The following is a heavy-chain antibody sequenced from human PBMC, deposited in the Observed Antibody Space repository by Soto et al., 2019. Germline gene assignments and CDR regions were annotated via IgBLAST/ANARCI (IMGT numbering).Heavy chain of an antibody. J-gene: IGHJ5*02. D-gene: IGHD6-13*01. CDR3: ARDLKEVAAAGTRELLDWFDP. V-gene: IGHV4-59*01. CDR1: GGSISSYY. CDR2: IYYSGST. Sequence: SETLSLTCTVSGGSISSYYWSWIRQPPGKGLEWIGYIYYSGSTNYNPSLKSRVTISVDTSKNQFSLKLSSVTAADTAVYYCARDLKEVAAAGTRELLDWFDPWGQGTLVTVSS.